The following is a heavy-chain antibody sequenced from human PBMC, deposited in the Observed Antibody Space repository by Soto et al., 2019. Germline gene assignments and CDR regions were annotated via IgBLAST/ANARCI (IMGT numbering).Heavy chain of an antibody. D-gene: IGHD6-19*01. J-gene: IGHJ5*02. CDR1: GFTFSSDV. CDR2: ISGSGGST. V-gene: IGHV3-23*01. Sequence: GGSLRLSCAASGFTFSSDVMSWVRQAPGKGLEWVSAISGSGGSTYYADSVKGRFTISRDNTKNKLYLQMNSLRDEDSAIYYCAKDRRSGWTKNWFDPWGQGTLVTVSS. CDR3: AKDRRSGWTKNWFDP.